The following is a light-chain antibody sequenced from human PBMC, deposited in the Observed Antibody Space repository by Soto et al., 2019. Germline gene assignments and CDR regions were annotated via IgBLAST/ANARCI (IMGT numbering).Light chain of an antibody. CDR2: EVS. V-gene: IGLV2-8*01. J-gene: IGLJ3*02. Sequence: QSALTQPPSASGSPGQSVSISCTGTSSDVGGYNFVSWYQQHPGKAPKLVIYEVSKRPSGVPDRFSGSKSGNTASLTVSGLQAEDEADYYCTSYVGSNVVFGGGTKLTVL. CDR3: TSYVGSNVV. CDR1: SSDVGGYNF.